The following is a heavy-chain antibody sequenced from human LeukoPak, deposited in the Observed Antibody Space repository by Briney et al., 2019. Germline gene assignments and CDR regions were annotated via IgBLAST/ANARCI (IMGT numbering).Heavy chain of an antibody. CDR2: ISSSRTHI. J-gene: IGHJ4*02. Sequence: NAGGSLRLSCAASGFTFSSYSINWVRQAPGKGLEWVSSISSSRTHIFYADSVKGRLTISRDKAKKSLYLQLNSLRAEDTAVYYCARLGINDFWSGNRGIDYWGQGTLVTVSS. V-gene: IGHV3-21*01. CDR3: ARLGINDFWSGNRGIDY. D-gene: IGHD3-3*01. CDR1: GFTFSSYS.